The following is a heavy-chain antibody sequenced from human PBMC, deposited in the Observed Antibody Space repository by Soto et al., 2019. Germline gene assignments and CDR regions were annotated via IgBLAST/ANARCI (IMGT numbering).Heavy chain of an antibody. CDR1: GYTFTGYY. J-gene: IGHJ4*02. CDR2: INPNSGGT. V-gene: IGHV1-2*02. D-gene: IGHD4-17*01. CDR3: AKGSGYGDYYFDY. Sequence: ASVKVSCKASGYTFTGYYMHWVRQAPGQGLEWMGWINPNSGGTNYAQKFQGRVTMTRDTSISTAYMELSRLRSDDTAVYYCAKGSGYGDYYFDYWGQGTLVTVSS.